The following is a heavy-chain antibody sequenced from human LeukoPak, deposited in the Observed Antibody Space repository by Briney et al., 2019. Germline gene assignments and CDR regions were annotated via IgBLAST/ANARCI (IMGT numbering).Heavy chain of an antibody. CDR3: ARERNQLPPPAGMDV. Sequence: ASVKVSCKASGYTFTSYYMHWVRQAPGQGLEWMGIINPSGGSTSYAQKFQGRVTMTRDTSTRTVYMELSSLRSEETAVYYCARERNQLPPPAGMDVWGQGTTVTVSS. CDR1: GYTFTSYY. CDR2: INPSGGST. V-gene: IGHV1-46*01. D-gene: IGHD2-2*01. J-gene: IGHJ6*02.